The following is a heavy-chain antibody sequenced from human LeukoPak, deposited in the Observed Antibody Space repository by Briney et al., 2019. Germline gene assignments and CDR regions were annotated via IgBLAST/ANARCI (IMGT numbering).Heavy chain of an antibody. CDR3: ARGPYSYDSSGAFDI. J-gene: IGHJ3*02. Sequence: PSETLSLTCTVSGGSISSYYWSWIRQPAGKGLEWIGRIYTSGSTNYNPSLKSRVTMSVDTSKNQFSLKLSSVTAADTAVYFCARGPYSYDSSGAFDIWGQGTMVTVSS. CDR2: IYTSGST. V-gene: IGHV4-4*07. CDR1: GGSISSYY. D-gene: IGHD3-22*01.